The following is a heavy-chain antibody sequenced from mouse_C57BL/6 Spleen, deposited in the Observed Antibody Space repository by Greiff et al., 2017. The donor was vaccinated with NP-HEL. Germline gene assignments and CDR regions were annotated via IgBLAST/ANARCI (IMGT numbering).Heavy chain of an antibody. CDR1: GYTFTSYW. J-gene: IGHJ2*01. CDR2: TNPTNGRT. CDR3: ARIKKIVATYLDY. Sequence: VQLQQSGAELVKAGASVKMSCKASGYTFTSYWMHWVKQRLGQGLEWFAETNPTNGRTYYNEKFKSKATLTVDKSSSTAYMLLSGPTYEDSAVYYCARIKKIVATYLDYWGQGSTLTVS. V-gene: IGHV1S81*02. D-gene: IGHD1-1*01.